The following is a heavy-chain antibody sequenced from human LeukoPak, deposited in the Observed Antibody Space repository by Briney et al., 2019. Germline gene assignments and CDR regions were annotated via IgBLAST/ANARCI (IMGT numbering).Heavy chain of an antibody. Sequence: GGSLRLSCVASGFTFSSYAMSWVRQAPGKGLEWVSAISGSGGSTYYADSVKGRFTISRDNSKNTLYLQMNSLRAEDTAVYYCAKDPRTYYYDSSGYSYWGQGTMVTVSS. CDR3: AKDPRTYYYDSSGYSY. D-gene: IGHD3-22*01. CDR2: ISGSGGST. V-gene: IGHV3-23*01. CDR1: GFTFSSYA. J-gene: IGHJ3*01.